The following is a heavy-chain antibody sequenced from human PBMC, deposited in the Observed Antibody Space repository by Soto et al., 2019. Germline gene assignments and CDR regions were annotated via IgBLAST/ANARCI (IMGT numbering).Heavy chain of an antibody. V-gene: IGHV4-4*07. CDR3: ARSGHKESWFDP. D-gene: IGHD6-25*01. CDR2: IHGSGSA. Sequence: PSETLSLTCTVSNGSISNFYWNWIRQSAGKGLEWIVRIHGSGSATYNPSLRSRVTISVDTSKNQFSLKVNSVTGADTAVYYCARSGHKESWFDPGGQGTLVTVSS. CDR1: NGSISNFY. J-gene: IGHJ5*02.